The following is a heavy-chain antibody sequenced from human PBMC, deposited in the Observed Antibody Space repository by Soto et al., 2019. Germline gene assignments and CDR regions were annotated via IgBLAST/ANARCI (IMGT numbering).Heavy chain of an antibody. Sequence: QVPLVESGGGVVQPGRSLRLSCAASGFTFSSYGMHWVRQAPGKGLEWVAVIWYDGSNKYYADSVKGRFTISRDNSKNTLYLQMNSLRAEDTAVYYCARPSEARQWLAAEYFQHWGQGTLVTVSS. J-gene: IGHJ1*01. CDR3: ARPSEARQWLAAEYFQH. D-gene: IGHD6-19*01. CDR2: IWYDGSNK. CDR1: GFTFSSYG. V-gene: IGHV3-33*01.